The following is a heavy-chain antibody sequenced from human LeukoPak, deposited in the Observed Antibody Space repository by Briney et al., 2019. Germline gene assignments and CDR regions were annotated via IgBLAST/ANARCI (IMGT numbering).Heavy chain of an antibody. V-gene: IGHV4-59*01. CDR2: IYYSGST. Sequence: SETLSLTCTVPGGSIRSYYWSWIWQPPGKGLEWIGYIYYSGSTNYNPSLKSRVTISVDTSKNQFSMKLSSVTAADTAVYYCARVYYSNSYDYWYFDLWGRGTLVTVSS. J-gene: IGHJ2*01. D-gene: IGHD6-13*01. CDR3: ARVYYSNSYDYWYFDL. CDR1: GGSIRSYY.